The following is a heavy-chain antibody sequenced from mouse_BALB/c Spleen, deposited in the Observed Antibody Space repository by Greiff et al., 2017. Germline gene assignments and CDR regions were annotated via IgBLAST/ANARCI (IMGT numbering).Heavy chain of an antibody. D-gene: IGHD2-5*01. Sequence: EVQLQQSGAELVRSGASVKLSCTASGFNITDYYMHWVKQRPEQGLEWIGWIDPENGDTEYAPKFQGKATMTADTSSNTAYLQLSSLTSEDSAVYYCIDSNYVVTIDYWGQGTTLTVSS. V-gene: IGHV14-4*02. J-gene: IGHJ2*01. CDR2: IDPENGDT. CDR1: GFNITDYY. CDR3: IDSNYVVTIDY.